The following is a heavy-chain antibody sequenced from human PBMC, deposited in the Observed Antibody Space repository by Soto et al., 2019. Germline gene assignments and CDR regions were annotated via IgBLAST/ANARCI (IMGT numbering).Heavy chain of an antibody. D-gene: IGHD4-4*01. CDR2: IKSKGGGETK. CDR1: GLKFSDAW. V-gene: IGHV3-15*07. J-gene: IGHJ4*02. Sequence: EGQLVESGGGLVKPGDSLRLSCAVSGLKFSDAWMNWVRQAPGKGLEWVGRIKSKGGGETKDYAAPVKGRFAISRDDSRDSLYXXXXXXXXXXTAVYYCAWDNSGRFRTDHWGQGTLVTVS. CDR3: AWDNSGRFRTDH.